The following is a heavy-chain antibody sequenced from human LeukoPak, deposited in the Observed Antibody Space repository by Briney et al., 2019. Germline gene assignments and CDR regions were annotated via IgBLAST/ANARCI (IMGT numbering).Heavy chain of an antibody. CDR3: ARGASTFDY. J-gene: IGHJ4*02. CDR2: IKQDGSEI. V-gene: IGHV3-7*01. Sequence: GRSLRISCAASGLTFSSYGMHWVRQAPGKGLEWVANIKQDGSEIHYVDSLKGRFTISRDNAENSLYLQMNSLRAEDTAVYYCARGASTFDYWGQGTLVTVSS. D-gene: IGHD2-2*01. CDR1: GLTFSSYG.